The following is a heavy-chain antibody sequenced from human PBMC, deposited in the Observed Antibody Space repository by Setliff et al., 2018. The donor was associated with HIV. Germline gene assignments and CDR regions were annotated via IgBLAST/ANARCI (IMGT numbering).Heavy chain of an antibody. CDR3: VRDDYGYNGKGFDY. CDR2: IYYSGST. V-gene: IGHV4-4*08. J-gene: IGHJ4*02. Sequence: SETLSLTCTVSGGSISSYYWSWIRQPPGKGLEWIGYIYYSGSTNYNPSLKSRVTLSIDTSNNQISLRLSSVTAADTAMYYCVRDDYGYNGKGFDYWGPGTLVTVSS. CDR1: GGSISSYY. D-gene: IGHD4-17*01.